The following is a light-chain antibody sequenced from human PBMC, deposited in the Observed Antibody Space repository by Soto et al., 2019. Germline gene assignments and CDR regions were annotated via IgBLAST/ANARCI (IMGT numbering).Light chain of an antibody. CDR1: QSVSNNY. CDR2: GAS. V-gene: IGKV3-20*01. Sequence: IALRNALSSLSRSTPNRATLSFRASQSVSNNYLAWYQQKPGQAPRLVIYGASNRATGTPDRFSGSGSGTDFTLTISRLEPEDFAVYYCQQDGSSPRAFGPGTKVDIK. CDR3: QQDGSSPRA. J-gene: IGKJ2*01.